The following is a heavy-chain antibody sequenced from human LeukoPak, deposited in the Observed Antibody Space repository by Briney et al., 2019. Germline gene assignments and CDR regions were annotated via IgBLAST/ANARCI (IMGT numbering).Heavy chain of an antibody. J-gene: IGHJ6*03. CDR3: TSGDIVVVLAAEGMDV. Sequence: GGSLRLSCTASGFTFGDYAMSWVRQAPGKGLEWVGFIRSKAYGGTTEYAASVKGRFTISRDDSKSIAYLQMNSLKTEDTAVYYCTSGDIVVVLAAEGMDVWGKGTTVTVSS. CDR2: IRSKAYGGTT. V-gene: IGHV3-49*04. CDR1: GFTFGDYA. D-gene: IGHD2-2*01.